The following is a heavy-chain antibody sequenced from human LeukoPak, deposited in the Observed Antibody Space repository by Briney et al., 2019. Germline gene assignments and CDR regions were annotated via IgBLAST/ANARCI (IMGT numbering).Heavy chain of an antibody. Sequence: SVKVSCKASGGTFSSYAISWVRQAPGQGLEWMGGIIPIFGTANYAQKFQGRVTITADESTSTAYMELSSLRSEDTAVYYCARGYYDSSGYYRRDDAFDIWGQGTMVTASS. CDR3: ARGYYDSSGYYRRDDAFDI. J-gene: IGHJ3*02. V-gene: IGHV1-69*01. D-gene: IGHD3-22*01. CDR2: IIPIFGTA. CDR1: GGTFSSYA.